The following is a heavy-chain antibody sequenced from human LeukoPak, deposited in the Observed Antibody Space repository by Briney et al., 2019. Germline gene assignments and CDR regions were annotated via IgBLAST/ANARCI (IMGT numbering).Heavy chain of an antibody. D-gene: IGHD3-3*01. J-gene: IGHJ6*03. CDR3: ARDVDYDFWSGGTNYYYYYMDV. V-gene: IGHV4-4*07. CDR2: IYTSGST. Sequence: SETLSLTCTISGGSISSYYWSWIRQPAGKGLEWIGGIYTSGSTNYNPSLKSRVTMSVDTSKNQFSLELSSVTAADTAVYYRARDVDYDFWSGGTNYYYYYMDVCGKGTTVTVSS. CDR1: GGSISSYY.